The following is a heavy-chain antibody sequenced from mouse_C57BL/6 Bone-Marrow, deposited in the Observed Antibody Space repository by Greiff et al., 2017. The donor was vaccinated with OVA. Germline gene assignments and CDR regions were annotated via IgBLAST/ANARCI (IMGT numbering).Heavy chain of an antibody. CDR2: INPNNGGT. J-gene: IGHJ2*01. Sequence: EVQLQQSGPELVKPGASVKISCKASGYTFTDYYMNWVKQSHGKSLEWIGDINPNNGGTSYNQKFKGKATLTVDKSSSTAYMALRSLTSEDSADYYCARWGTTVVAGDYWGQGTTLTVSS. CDR1: GYTFTDYY. V-gene: IGHV1-26*01. CDR3: ARWGTTVVAGDY. D-gene: IGHD1-1*01.